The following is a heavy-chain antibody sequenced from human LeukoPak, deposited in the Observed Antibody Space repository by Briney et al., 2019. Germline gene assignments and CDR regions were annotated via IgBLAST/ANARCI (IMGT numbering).Heavy chain of an antibody. Sequence: GGSLRLSCAASGFTFSSYSVSWVRQAPGKGLEWVSSISSSSSYIYYADSVKGRFTISRDNAKNSLYLQMNSLRAEDTAVYYCARVRAVAGYFDYWGQGTLVTVSS. D-gene: IGHD6-19*01. CDR3: ARVRAVAGYFDY. CDR1: GFTFSSYS. CDR2: ISSSSSYI. V-gene: IGHV3-21*01. J-gene: IGHJ4*02.